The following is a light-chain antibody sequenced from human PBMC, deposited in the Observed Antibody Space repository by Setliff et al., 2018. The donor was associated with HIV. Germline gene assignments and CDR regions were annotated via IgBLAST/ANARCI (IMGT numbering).Light chain of an antibody. CDR1: SSDVGSYNR. CDR3: AAWDDRLTGPV. V-gene: IGLV2-18*01. J-gene: IGLJ2*01. CDR2: EVN. Sequence: QSALTQPPSVSGSPGQSVTISCTGTSSDVGSYNRVSWYQQPPGTAPKLMIYEVNNRPSGVPDRFSGSKSGNTASLTISGLQAEDEADYYCAAWDDRLTGPVFGGGTQLTVL.